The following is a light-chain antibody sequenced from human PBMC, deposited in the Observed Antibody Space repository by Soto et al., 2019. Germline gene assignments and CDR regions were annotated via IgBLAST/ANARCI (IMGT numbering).Light chain of an antibody. Sequence: QSALTQPASVFGSAGQSITISCSGTMRDVGAYNLVSWYQQHPGTAPKLIIYEVRNRPSDISSRFSGSRSGNTASLTISGLQPEDEGDYYCSAYTARSTLVFGGGTKLTVL. CDR1: MRDVGAYNL. CDR3: SAYTARSTLV. CDR2: EVR. V-gene: IGLV2-14*01. J-gene: IGLJ3*02.